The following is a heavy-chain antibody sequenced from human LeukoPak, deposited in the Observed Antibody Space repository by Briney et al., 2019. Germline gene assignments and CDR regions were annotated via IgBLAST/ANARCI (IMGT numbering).Heavy chain of an antibody. V-gene: IGHV1-2*02. Sequence: ASVTVSCKASGYTFTGYYMHWVRQAPGQGLEWMGWINPNRGGTNYAQTFQGRVTMTRDTSTSTAYMELSRLRSDDTAVYYCARAAETYYYDSSGYFAFDIWGQGTMVTVSS. J-gene: IGHJ3*02. CDR3: ARAAETYYYDSSGYFAFDI. D-gene: IGHD3-22*01. CDR1: GYTFTGYY. CDR2: INPNRGGT.